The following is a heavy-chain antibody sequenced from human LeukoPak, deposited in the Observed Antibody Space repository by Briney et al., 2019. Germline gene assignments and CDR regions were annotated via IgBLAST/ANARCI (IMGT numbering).Heavy chain of an antibody. D-gene: IGHD6-19*01. CDR1: GGSISSYY. CDR3: ARSIIAVAGTNFDY. CDR2: IYYSGST. Sequence: SETLSLTCTVSGGSISSYYWSWIRQPPGKGLEWIGYIYYSGSTNYNPSLKSRVTISVDTSKSQFSLKLSSVTAADTAVYYCARSIIAVAGTNFDYWGQGTLVTVSS. J-gene: IGHJ4*02. V-gene: IGHV4-59*08.